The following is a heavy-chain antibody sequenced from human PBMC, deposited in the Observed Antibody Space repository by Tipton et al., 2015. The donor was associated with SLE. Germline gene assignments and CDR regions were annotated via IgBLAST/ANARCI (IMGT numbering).Heavy chain of an antibody. J-gene: IGHJ3*01. CDR3: ARQGDSSASVDGFDG. D-gene: IGHD3-22*01. CDR1: GYSFTSHW. Sequence: VQLVQSGGEVKKPGESLKISCQGLGYSFTSHWVGWVRQMPGKGLEWMGIIDPGDSYTTYSPSFEGNVTISVDKSISTTYLQCSSLTASDTAIYYCARQGDSSASVDGFDGWGQGTMVTVS. CDR2: IDPGDSYT. V-gene: IGHV5-51*01.